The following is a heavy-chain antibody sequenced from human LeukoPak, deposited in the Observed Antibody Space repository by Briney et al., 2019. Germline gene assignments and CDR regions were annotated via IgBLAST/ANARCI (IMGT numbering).Heavy chain of an antibody. Sequence: GGSLRLSCAASGFTFSSYSMNWVRQAPGKGLEWVSPISSSSSYIYYADSVKGRFTISRDNAKNSLYLQMNSLRAEDTAVYCCAREYCSGGSCYSFGDYFDYWGQGTLVTVSS. J-gene: IGHJ4*02. D-gene: IGHD2-15*01. CDR3: AREYCSGGSCYSFGDYFDY. CDR2: ISSSSSYI. V-gene: IGHV3-21*01. CDR1: GFTFSSYS.